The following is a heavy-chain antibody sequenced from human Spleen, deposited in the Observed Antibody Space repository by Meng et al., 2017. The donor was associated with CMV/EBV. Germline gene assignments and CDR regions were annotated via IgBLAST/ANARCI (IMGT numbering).Heavy chain of an antibody. CDR3: AKGYSGNYYAFDY. Sequence: GGSLRLSCAASGSNVDDYAMHWVRQAPGKGLEWVSLMSWDGGSIYYVDSVKGRFTISRDNNKNSLYLQMNSLRAEDTALYYCAKGYSGNYYAFDYWGKGKLVTVSS. CDR2: MSWDGGSI. J-gene: IGHJ4*02. CDR1: GSNVDDYA. D-gene: IGHD1-26*01. V-gene: IGHV3-43D*04.